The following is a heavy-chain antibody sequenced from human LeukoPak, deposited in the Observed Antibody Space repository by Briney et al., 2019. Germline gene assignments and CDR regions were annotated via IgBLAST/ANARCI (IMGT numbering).Heavy chain of an antibody. Sequence: PSETLSLTCTVSGGSISSYYWSWIRQPPGKGLEWIGSIYYSGSTYYNPSLKSRVTISVDTSKNQFSLKLSSVTAADTAVYYCASRWFYYYYGMDVWGQGTTVTVSS. CDR1: GGSISSYY. CDR2: IYYSGST. J-gene: IGHJ6*02. D-gene: IGHD6-13*01. CDR3: ASRWFYYYYGMDV. V-gene: IGHV4-59*05.